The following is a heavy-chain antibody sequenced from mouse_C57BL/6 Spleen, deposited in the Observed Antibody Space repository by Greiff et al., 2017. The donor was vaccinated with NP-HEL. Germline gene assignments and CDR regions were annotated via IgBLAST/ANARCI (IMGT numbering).Heavy chain of an antibody. D-gene: IGHD3-2*02. V-gene: IGHV1-42*01. CDR1: GYSFTGYY. CDR2: INPSTGGT. J-gene: IGHJ4*01. Sequence: EVQLQQSGPELVKPGASVKISCKASGYSFTGYYMNWVKQSPEKSLEWIGEINPSTGGTTYNQKFKAKATLTVDKSSSTAYMQLKSLTSEDSAVYYCARTLSGYYAMDYWGQGTSVTVSS. CDR3: ARTLSGYYAMDY.